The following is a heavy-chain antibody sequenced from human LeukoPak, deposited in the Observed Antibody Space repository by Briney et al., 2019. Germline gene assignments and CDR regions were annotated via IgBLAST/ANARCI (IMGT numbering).Heavy chain of an antibody. CDR1: GFTFSSYW. J-gene: IGHJ6*03. D-gene: IGHD6-13*01. Sequence: GGSLRLSCAASGFTFSSYWMHWVRQAPGKGLVWVSRINSDGSSTSYADSVKGRFTISRDNAKNSLYLQMNSLRAEDTAVYYCARAGVEIAAAGTHYYYYMDVWGKGTTVTISS. CDR3: ARAGVEIAAAGTHYYYYMDV. CDR2: INSDGSST. V-gene: IGHV3-74*01.